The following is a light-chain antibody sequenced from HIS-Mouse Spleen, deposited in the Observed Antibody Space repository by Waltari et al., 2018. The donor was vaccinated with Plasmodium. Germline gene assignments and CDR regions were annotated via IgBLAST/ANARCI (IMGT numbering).Light chain of an antibody. CDR1: KLGANY. Sequence: SYELTQPPSVSVSPGQTASITCSGDKLGANYACWYQQKPGQSPVLVIYQDSKRPYGIPERFSGSNSGNTATLTISGTQAMDEADYYCQAWDSSTVVFGGGTKLTVL. CDR3: QAWDSSTVV. CDR2: QDS. V-gene: IGLV3-1*01. J-gene: IGLJ2*01.